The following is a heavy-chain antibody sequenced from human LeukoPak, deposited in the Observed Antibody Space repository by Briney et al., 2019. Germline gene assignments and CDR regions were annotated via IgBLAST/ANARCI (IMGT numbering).Heavy chain of an antibody. CDR1: GDSISSYY. CDR3: ARHGVGSYPATLDY. Sequence: SETLSLTCTVSGDSISSYYWNWIRQPPGKGLEWIGYGHYTGSTNYNPSLKSRVTFSVDTSKNQFSLKLSSVTAADTAVYYCARHGVGSYPATLDYWGQGTLVTVSS. D-gene: IGHD1-26*01. J-gene: IGHJ4*02. V-gene: IGHV4-59*08. CDR2: GHYTGST.